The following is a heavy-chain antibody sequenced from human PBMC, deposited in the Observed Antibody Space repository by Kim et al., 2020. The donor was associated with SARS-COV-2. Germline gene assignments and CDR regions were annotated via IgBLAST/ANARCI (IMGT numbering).Heavy chain of an antibody. CDR3: ARRNTVKTRTLDY. D-gene: IGHD4-17*01. J-gene: IGHJ4*02. CDR1: GYTFTSFD. CDR2: MNPNSGNT. Sequence: ASVKVSCKASGYTFTSFDINWVRQATGQGLEWVGWMNPNSGNTGSAQKLQGRLTMTRNTSITTAYMELSSLRSEDTAVYYCARRNTVKTRTLDYWGQGTLVTVSS. V-gene: IGHV1-8*01.